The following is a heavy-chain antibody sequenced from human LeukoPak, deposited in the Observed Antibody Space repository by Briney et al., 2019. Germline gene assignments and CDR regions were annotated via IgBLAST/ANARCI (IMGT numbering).Heavy chain of an antibody. CDR2: ISGDGGTT. CDR1: GFTFDDYA. D-gene: IGHD6-13*01. Sequence: GGSLRLSCTASGFTFDDYAMHWVRQAPAKGLEWVSLISGDGGTTDYADSVKGRFTISRDNPRNSLYLHMNSPRTEDTALYFCAKVYVGSWYAYDHWGQGTLVTVSS. V-gene: IGHV3-43*02. CDR3: AKVYVGSWYAYDH. J-gene: IGHJ4*02.